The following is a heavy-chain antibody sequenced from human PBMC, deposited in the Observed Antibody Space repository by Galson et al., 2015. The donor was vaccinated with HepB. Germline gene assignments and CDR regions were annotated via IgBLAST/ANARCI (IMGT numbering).Heavy chain of an antibody. J-gene: IGHJ4*02. Sequence: SVKVSCKASGYTFTSYFIHWVRQAPGQGLEWMGVINPGGGRTSYAQQFQGRITMTRDTSSSTVYVELSSLGSEDTAVYYCARERGRGFPFDYWGQGTLVTVSS. V-gene: IGHV1-46*01. D-gene: IGHD1-26*01. CDR1: GYTFTSYF. CDR2: INPGGGRT. CDR3: ARERGRGFPFDY.